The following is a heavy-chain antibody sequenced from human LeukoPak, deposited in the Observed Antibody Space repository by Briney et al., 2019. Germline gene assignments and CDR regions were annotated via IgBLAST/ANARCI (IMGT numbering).Heavy chain of an antibody. CDR2: IWYGGSNK. V-gene: IGHV3-33*01. CDR3: ATLPYGDGPDY. CDR1: GFTFSSYG. J-gene: IGHJ4*02. D-gene: IGHD4-17*01. Sequence: PGGSLRLSCAASGFTFSSYGMHWVRQAPGKGLEWVAVIWYGGSNKYYADSVKGRFTISRDNSKNTLYLQMNSLRAEDTAVYYCATLPYGDGPDYWGQGTLVTVSS.